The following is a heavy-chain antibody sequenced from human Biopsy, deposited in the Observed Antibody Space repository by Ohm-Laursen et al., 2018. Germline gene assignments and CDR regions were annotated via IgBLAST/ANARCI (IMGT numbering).Heavy chain of an antibody. D-gene: IGHD3-16*01. CDR3: ARDSRGGHLNTTLITGKNLDS. CDR1: GESFNGYY. Sequence: GTLSLTWAVYGESFNGYYWSWIRQTPGKGLEWIGEINHSGRTNYNPSLKSRVTISVDTSKNQFSLKLNSVTAADTAVYFCARDSRGGHLNTTLITGKNLDSWGQGILVTVSS. J-gene: IGHJ4*02. V-gene: IGHV4-34*01. CDR2: INHSGRT.